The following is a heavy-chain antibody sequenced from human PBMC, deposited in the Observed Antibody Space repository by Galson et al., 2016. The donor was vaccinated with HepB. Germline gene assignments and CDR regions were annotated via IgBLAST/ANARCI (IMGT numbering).Heavy chain of an antibody. CDR1: GYNFRNYA. Sequence: SVKVSCKGSGYNFRNYAISWVRQAPGQGPEWVGWIIPIFGTSNYAQKFQGRVTITADESTSTAYMELSSLRSEDTAVYYCARVRDGYNHYYYYGMDVWGQGTTVTVSS. J-gene: IGHJ6*02. CDR3: ARVRDGYNHYYYYGMDV. CDR2: IIPIFGTS. V-gene: IGHV1-69*13. D-gene: IGHD5-24*01.